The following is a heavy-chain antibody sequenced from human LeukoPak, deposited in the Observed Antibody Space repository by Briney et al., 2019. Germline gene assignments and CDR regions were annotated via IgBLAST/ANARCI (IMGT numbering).Heavy chain of an antibody. Sequence: ASVKVSCKASGYAFTDYYMHWVRQAPGQGLEWMGWIGPNSGGTNYAQKFQGRVTMTRDTSISTAYMELSRLRSDDTAVYYCARDWEITMVRGVIISPYNWFDPWGQGTLVTVSS. CDR1: GYAFTDYY. J-gene: IGHJ5*02. V-gene: IGHV1-2*02. D-gene: IGHD3-10*01. CDR2: IGPNSGGT. CDR3: ARDWEITMVRGVIISPYNWFDP.